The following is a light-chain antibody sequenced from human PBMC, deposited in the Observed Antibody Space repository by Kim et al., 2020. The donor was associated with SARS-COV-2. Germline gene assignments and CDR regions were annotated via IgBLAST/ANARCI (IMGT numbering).Light chain of an antibody. V-gene: IGLV6-57*02. CDR1: SGSIASNY. CDR3: QSYDSSTWV. J-gene: IGLJ3*02. CDR2: EDN. Sequence: GKTVTISCTGSSGSIASNYVQWYQQRPGSAPTTVIYEDNQRPSGVPDRFSGSIDSSSNSASLTISGLKTEDEADYYCQSYDSSTWVFGGGTKLTV.